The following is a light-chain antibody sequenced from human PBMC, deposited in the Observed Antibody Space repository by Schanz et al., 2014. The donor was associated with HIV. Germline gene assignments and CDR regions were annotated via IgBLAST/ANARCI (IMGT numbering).Light chain of an antibody. CDR3: QSFDTSLSAVV. V-gene: IGLV2-14*03. J-gene: IGLJ2*01. CDR1: SSDVNGYDY. Sequence: QSALTQPASVSGSPGQSITISCTGVSSDVNGYDYVSWYQQYPGKVPRLMIYDVNNRPPGVSNRFSGSKSGTSASLAISGLQSEDEADYYCQSFDTSLSAVVFGGGTKLTVL. CDR2: DVN.